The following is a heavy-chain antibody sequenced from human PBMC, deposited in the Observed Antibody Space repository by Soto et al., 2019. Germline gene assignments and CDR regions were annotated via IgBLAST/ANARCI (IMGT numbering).Heavy chain of an antibody. CDR2: INHSGGT. Sequence: SETLSLTCAVYSGSFSGYHWNWIRQPPGKGLEWIGEINHSGGTNYNPSLKSRVTISVDTSKNQFSLELSSVTAADTAVYYCARHSDQYVSSWYGLDSWGPGIMVTVSS. CDR1: SGSFSGYH. CDR3: ARHSDQYVSSWYGLDS. D-gene: IGHD6-13*01. J-gene: IGHJ4*02. V-gene: IGHV4-34*01.